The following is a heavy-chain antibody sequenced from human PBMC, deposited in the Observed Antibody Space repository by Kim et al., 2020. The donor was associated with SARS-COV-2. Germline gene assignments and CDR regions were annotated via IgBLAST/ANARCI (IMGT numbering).Heavy chain of an antibody. CDR1: GFTFNNYD. D-gene: IGHD2-15*01. CDR3: AKSSCSGGSCYSARGWFDP. V-gene: IGHV3-23*01. CDR2: ISGGGGTT. J-gene: IGHJ5*02. Sequence: GGSLRLSCGASGFTFNNYDMNWVRQAPGKGLEWVSTISGGGGTTYHADPVKGRFTISRDNSKNTLYLQMNTLRAEDTAVYYCAKSSCSGGSCYSARGWFDPWGQGTLVTVSS.